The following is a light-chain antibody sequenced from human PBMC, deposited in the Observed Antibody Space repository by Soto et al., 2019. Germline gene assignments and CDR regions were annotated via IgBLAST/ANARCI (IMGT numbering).Light chain of an antibody. V-gene: IGKV3-20*01. J-gene: IGKJ1*01. Sequence: EIVLTQSPGTLSLSPGDRATLSCRASQSVSSNFLAWYQQKPGQAPRLLIYGASIRATGIPGRFSGSGSGTDFTLTIRRLEPEDFAMYFCHQYDSSPRTLGQGTKVEIK. CDR2: GAS. CDR1: QSVSSNF. CDR3: HQYDSSPRT.